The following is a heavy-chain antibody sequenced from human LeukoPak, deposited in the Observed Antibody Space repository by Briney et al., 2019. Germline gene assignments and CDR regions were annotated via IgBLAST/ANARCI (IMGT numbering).Heavy chain of an antibody. J-gene: IGHJ6*03. CDR1: GGSISSSSYY. CDR2: IYYSGST. CDR3: ARGGPLVVAATPRWYYYYYMDV. V-gene: IGHV4-39*07. D-gene: IGHD2-15*01. Sequence: SETLSLTCTVSGGSISSSSYYWGWIRQPPGKGLEWIGSIYYSGSTYYNPSLKSRVTISVDTSKNQFSLKLSSVTAADTAVYYCARGGPLVVAATPRWYYYYYMDVWGKGTTVTVSS.